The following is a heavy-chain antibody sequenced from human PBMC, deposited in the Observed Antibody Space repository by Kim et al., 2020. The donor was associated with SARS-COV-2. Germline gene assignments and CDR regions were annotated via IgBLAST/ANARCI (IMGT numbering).Heavy chain of an antibody. CDR2: VRTKAYNWTP. CDR3: SRVILCGNDCNGWGYYGMDV. Sequence: GGSLRLSCAVYGFNLGDYAVSWVRQAPGKGLEWVSFVRTKAYNWTPQYAASVKGRFTMSRDDSEGVVYLQMDSLRTEDSAVYYCSRVILCGNDCNGWGYYGMDVWGQGTTVTVSS. D-gene: IGHD2-21*02. V-gene: IGHV3-49*04. J-gene: IGHJ6*02. CDR1: GFNLGDYA.